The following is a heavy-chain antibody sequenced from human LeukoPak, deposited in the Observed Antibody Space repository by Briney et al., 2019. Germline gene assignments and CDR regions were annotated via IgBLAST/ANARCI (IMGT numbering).Heavy chain of an antibody. Sequence: SETLSLTCAVYGGSCSGYYWSWIRQPAGKGLEWIGRIYTSGSTNYNPSLKSRVTISVDTSKNQFSLKLSSVTAADTAVYYCARGLMTTVTTFFDYWGQGTLVTVSS. CDR3: ARGLMTTVTTFFDY. CDR1: GGSCSGYY. V-gene: IGHV4-59*10. D-gene: IGHD4-17*01. J-gene: IGHJ4*02. CDR2: IYTSGST.